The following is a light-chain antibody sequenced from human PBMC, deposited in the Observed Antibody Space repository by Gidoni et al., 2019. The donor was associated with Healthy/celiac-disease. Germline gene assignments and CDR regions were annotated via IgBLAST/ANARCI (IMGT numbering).Light chain of an antibody. CDR2: GAS. CDR1: QSVSSSY. V-gene: IGKV3-20*01. J-gene: IGKJ2*01. Sequence: VLTQSPGTLSLSPGERATLSCRASQSVSSSYLAWYQQKPGQAPRLLIYGASSRATGSPNRFSGSGSGTDFTLTISRLEPEDFAVYYCQQYGSSPPYTFGQGTKLEIK. CDR3: QQYGSSPPYT.